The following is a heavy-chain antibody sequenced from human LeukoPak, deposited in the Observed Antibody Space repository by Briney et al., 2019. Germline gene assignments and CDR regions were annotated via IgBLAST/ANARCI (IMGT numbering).Heavy chain of an antibody. D-gene: IGHD2-15*01. J-gene: IGHJ5*02. CDR3: ARGYCGGGSCYNSRGWFDP. CDR2: IIPIFGTA. CDR1: GYTFTGYY. Sequence: ASVKVSCKASGYTFTGYYMHWVRQAPGQGLEWMGGIIPIFGTANYAQKFQGRVTITADESTSTAYMELSRLRSEDTAAYYCARGYCGGGSCYNSRGWFDPWGQGTLVTVSS. V-gene: IGHV1-69*13.